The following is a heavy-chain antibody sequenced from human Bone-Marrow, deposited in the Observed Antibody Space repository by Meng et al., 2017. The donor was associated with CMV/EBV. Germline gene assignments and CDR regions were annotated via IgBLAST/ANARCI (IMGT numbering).Heavy chain of an antibody. J-gene: IGHJ6*01. CDR3: ATPFVVVPAAILGYYGMGF. Sequence: GESLKISCAASGFTFSNAWMSWVRLAPGKGLEWVSYISSSGSTIYYADSVKGRFTISRDNAKNSLYLQMTSLRAEETAVYYCATPFVVVPAAILGYYGMGFWGQGNTVTCAS. CDR1: GFTFSNAW. D-gene: IGHD2-2*02. V-gene: IGHV3-11*04. CDR2: ISSSGSTI.